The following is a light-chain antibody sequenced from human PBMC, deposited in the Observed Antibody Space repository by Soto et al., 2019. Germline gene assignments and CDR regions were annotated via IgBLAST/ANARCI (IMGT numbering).Light chain of an antibody. Sequence: EIVVTQSPATLSLSPGERATLSCRASQSVSSYLAWYQQKPGQAPRLLIYDASNRATGIPARFSGSGSGTDYTLTLSSLEPEDFAVYYCQQRSDWPITFGQGTRLEI. CDR2: DAS. J-gene: IGKJ5*01. CDR1: QSVSSY. CDR3: QQRSDWPIT. V-gene: IGKV3-11*01.